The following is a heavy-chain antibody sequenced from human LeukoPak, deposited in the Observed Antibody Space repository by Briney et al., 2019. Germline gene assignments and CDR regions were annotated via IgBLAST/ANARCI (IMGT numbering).Heavy chain of an antibody. J-gene: IGHJ6*04. CDR2: XXXXXXT. Sequence: PSETLSLTCAVYGGSFSGYYWSWIRQPPGKGLXXXXXXXXXXXTNYKPSLKSRVTISVDTSKNQFSLKLSSVTAADTAVYYCARVGHRGKNTSQDYNYYGMDVWGKGTTVTVSS. CDR3: ARVGHRGKNTSQDYNYYGMDV. V-gene: IGHV4-34*01. CDR1: GGSFSGYY. D-gene: IGHD2-2*01.